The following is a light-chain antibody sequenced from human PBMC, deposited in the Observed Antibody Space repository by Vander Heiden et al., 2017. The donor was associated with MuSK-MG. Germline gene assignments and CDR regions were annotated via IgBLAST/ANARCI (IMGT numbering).Light chain of an antibody. CDR3: QQYYDTPQA. J-gene: IGKJ1*01. V-gene: IGKV4-1*01. CDR2: WAS. CDR1: QSVLYRSNNKNY. Sequence: DIVMPQSPDSLAVSLGERATINCKSSQSVLYRSNNKNYLARYQKKPGQPPKLLISWASAREFGVPDRFSGSGSETDFALTISSLQAEDVAGYYCQQYYDTPQAFGQGTKVEIK.